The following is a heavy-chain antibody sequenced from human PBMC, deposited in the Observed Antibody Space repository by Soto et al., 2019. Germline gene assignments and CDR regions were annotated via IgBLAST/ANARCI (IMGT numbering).Heavy chain of an antibody. D-gene: IGHD3-22*01. V-gene: IGHV1-18*01. CDR3: ARVYYDSSGYHYWYFDL. CDR1: GYTFTSYC. CDR2: ISAYNGNT. Sequence: GASVKVSCKASGYTFTSYCISWVRQAPGQGLEWMGWISAYNGNTNYAQKLQGRVTMTTDTSTSTAYMELRSLRSDDTAVYYCARVYYDSSGYHYWYFDLWGRGTLVTGSS. J-gene: IGHJ2*01.